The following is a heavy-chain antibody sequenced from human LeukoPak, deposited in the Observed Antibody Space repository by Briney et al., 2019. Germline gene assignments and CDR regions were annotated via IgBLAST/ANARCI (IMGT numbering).Heavy chain of an antibody. D-gene: IGHD3-22*01. V-gene: IGHV3-74*01. CDR1: EFTFSSYW. CDR3: ARDEGRQYYYDSSGSFDY. CDR2: INTDGSST. J-gene: IGHJ4*02. Sequence: GGSLRLSCAASEFTFSSYWMHWVRQAPGKGLVWVSRINTDGSSTSYADSVKGRFTISRDNSKNTLYLQMNSLRAEDTAVYYCARDEGRQYYYDSSGSFDYWGQGTLVTVSS.